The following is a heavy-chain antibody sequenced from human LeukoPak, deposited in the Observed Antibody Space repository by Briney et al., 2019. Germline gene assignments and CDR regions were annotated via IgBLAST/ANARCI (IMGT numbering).Heavy chain of an antibody. CDR2: IRYDGSNK. D-gene: IGHD6-6*01. CDR3: AKDPSYSSSSGPRFDY. V-gene: IGHV3-30*02. Sequence: GGSLRLSCAASGFTFSSYGMHWVRQAPGKGLEWVAFIRYDGSNKYYADSVKGRFTISRDNSKNTLYLQMNSLRAEDTAVYYCAKDPSYSSSSGPRFDYWGQGTLVTVSS. J-gene: IGHJ4*02. CDR1: GFTFSSYG.